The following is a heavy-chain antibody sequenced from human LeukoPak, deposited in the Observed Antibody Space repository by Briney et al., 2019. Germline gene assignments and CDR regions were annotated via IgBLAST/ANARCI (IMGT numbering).Heavy chain of an antibody. J-gene: IGHJ4*02. D-gene: IGHD6-13*01. CDR1: DGSISSSRYY. V-gene: IGHV4-39*01. CDR2: IYYTGST. CDR3: ARLGSYSSSGLPVV. Sequence: SETLSLTCTVSDGSISSSRYYWGWIRQPPGKGLEWIGSIYYTGSTNYNPSLKSRVTISVDTSKNQFSLTLSSVTAADTAVYYCARLGSYSSSGLPVVWGQGTLVTVSS.